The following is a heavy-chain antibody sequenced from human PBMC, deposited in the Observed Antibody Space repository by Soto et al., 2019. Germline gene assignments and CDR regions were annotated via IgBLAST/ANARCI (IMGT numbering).Heavy chain of an antibody. V-gene: IGHV4-59*01. CDR3: ARDRSDSSANSFYFDY. D-gene: IGHD4-4*01. Sequence: SETLSLTCTVSGGSISTYYWSWIRQPPGKGLEWIGYIYYSGSTNYNPSLKSRVSISVDTSKNQFSLKLNSVTTADTAVYYCARDRSDSSANSFYFDYWGQGRLVTVS. CDR2: IYYSGST. CDR1: GGSISTYY. J-gene: IGHJ4*02.